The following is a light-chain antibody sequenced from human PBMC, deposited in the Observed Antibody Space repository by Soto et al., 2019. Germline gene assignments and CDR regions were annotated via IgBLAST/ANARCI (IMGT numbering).Light chain of an antibody. CDR3: QQYIDYFT. J-gene: IGKJ4*01. V-gene: IGKV1-5*03. CDR1: QTISSW. CDR2: KAS. Sequence: DIQMTQSPSTLSGSVGDRVTITCRASQTISSWLAWYQQKPGKAPKLLIYKASNLESGVPSRFSGSGSGTEFTLTISSLQPDDYATYYCQQYIDYFTFGGGTKVDIK.